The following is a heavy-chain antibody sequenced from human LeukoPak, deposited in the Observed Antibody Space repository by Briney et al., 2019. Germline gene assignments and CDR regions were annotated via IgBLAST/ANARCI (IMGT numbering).Heavy chain of an antibody. CDR2: IYSGGNT. V-gene: IGHV3-53*01. Sequence: GFLRLSCAASGFTVSSSYMSWVRQAPGKGLEWVSVIYSGGNTYYADSVKGRFTISRDDSKNTLYLQMNSLRAEDTAVYYCARDLTIFGVITPGTNWGQGTLVTVSS. CDR1: GFTVSSSY. D-gene: IGHD3-3*01. J-gene: IGHJ4*02. CDR3: ARDLTIFGVITPGTN.